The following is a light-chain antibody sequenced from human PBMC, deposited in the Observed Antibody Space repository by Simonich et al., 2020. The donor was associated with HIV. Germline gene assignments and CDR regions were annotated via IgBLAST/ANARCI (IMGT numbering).Light chain of an antibody. CDR3: QQYNNWPSPFT. CDR1: PNVASN. CDR2: GAS. J-gene: IGKJ3*01. V-gene: IGKV3-15*01. Sequence: EIVLTQSPGTLSLSPGERATLSCSASPNVASNLAWYQQKPGQAPRLLIYGASSRATGIPARFSGSGFGTEFTLTISSMQSEDFAVYYCQQYNNWPSPFTFGPGTKVDIE.